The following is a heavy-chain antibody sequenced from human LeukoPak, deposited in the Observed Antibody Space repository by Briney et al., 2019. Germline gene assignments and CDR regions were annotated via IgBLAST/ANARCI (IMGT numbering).Heavy chain of an antibody. CDR2: INAGNGNT. Sequence: ASVKVSCKASGYTFTSYGISWVRQAPGQRLEWMGWINAGNGNTKYSQKFQGRVTITRDTSASTAYMELSSLRSEDTAVYYCARESLGYNYGSEWFDPWGQGTLVTVSS. CDR1: GYTFTSYG. CDR3: ARESLGYNYGSEWFDP. V-gene: IGHV1-3*01. J-gene: IGHJ5*02. D-gene: IGHD5-24*01.